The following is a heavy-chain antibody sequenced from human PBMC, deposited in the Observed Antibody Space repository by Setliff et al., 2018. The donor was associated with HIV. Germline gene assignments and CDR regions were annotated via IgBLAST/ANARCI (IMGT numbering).Heavy chain of an antibody. CDR1: GGSMSSYC. Sequence: SETLSLTCSVSGGSMSSYCWTWIRQSAGKGLEWIGHIYSTGTTNYNSSLKSRLTMSIDTSKNQFALGLRSLTAADTAVYYCARGRDGYSLGNFDFWGQGTLVTVSS. J-gene: IGHJ4*02. CDR3: ARGRDGYSLGNFDF. D-gene: IGHD2-21*02. V-gene: IGHV4-4*07. CDR2: IYSTGTT.